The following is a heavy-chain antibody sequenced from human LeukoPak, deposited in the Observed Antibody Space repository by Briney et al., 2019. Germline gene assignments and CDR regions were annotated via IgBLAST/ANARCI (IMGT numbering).Heavy chain of an antibody. Sequence: GGSLRLSCAASGFTFTTYGMNWVRQAPGKGLEWVSYITSSSSTIYYADSVKGRFTISRDNAKNSLYLHMNSLRAEDTAVYYCARDHYYDSTFDYWGQGTLVTVSS. J-gene: IGHJ4*02. V-gene: IGHV3-48*01. CDR1: GFTFTTYG. CDR3: ARDHYYDSTFDY. CDR2: ITSSSSTI. D-gene: IGHD3-22*01.